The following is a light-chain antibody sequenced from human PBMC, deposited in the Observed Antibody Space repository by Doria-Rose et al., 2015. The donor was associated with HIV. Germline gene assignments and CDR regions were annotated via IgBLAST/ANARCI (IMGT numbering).Light chain of an antibody. Sequence: IVMTQSPCTLSLSPGDRATPSCTASQRFSSTYLAWYQQKTGQAPSLIIYDGSTRATGIPDRFSASGSGTDFTLTINRLEPEDFALYYCHQYGTSWTFGQGTKVEI. J-gene: IGKJ1*01. CDR2: DGS. V-gene: IGKV3-20*01. CDR3: HQYGTSWT. CDR1: QRFSSTY.